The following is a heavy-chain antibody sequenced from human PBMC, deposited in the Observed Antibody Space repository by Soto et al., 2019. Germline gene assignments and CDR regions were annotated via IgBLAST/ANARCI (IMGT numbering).Heavy chain of an antibody. CDR3: ASLSCGTHPYYFDY. CDR1: GGSFSGYY. Sequence: SETLSLTCAVYGGSFSGYYWSGSRQPPGKGLEWIGEINHSGSTNYNPSLKSRVTISVDTSKNQFSLKLSSVTAADTAVYYCASLSCGTHPYYFDYWAQGTLVTVSS. D-gene: IGHD6-25*01. V-gene: IGHV4-34*01. CDR2: INHSGST. J-gene: IGHJ4*02.